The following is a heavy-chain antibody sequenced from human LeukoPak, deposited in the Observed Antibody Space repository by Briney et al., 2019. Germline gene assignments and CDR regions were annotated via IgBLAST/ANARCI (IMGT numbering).Heavy chain of an antibody. Sequence: PGGSLRLSCAASGFTFSSYGMSWVRQAPGKGLEWVSALSDGGRSTYYADSVKGPFTISRDNSKNTLYLQMNSLRGEDTAVYYCAKVMIAFNAFDYWGQGTLVTVSS. CDR1: GFTFSSYG. CDR2: LSDGGRST. CDR3: AKVMIAFNAFDY. D-gene: IGHD3-22*01. J-gene: IGHJ4*02. V-gene: IGHV3-23*01.